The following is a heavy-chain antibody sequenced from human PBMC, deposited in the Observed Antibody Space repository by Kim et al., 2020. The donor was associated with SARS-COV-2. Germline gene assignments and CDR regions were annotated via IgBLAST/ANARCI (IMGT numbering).Heavy chain of an antibody. J-gene: IGHJ4*02. CDR3: ARLSYDTIRFDY. Sequence: RTSPSCQGQVTISVDKSISTAYLQWSSLKASDSAVYYCARLSYDTIRFDYWGQGTLVAVSS. D-gene: IGHD3-10*01. V-gene: IGHV5-51*01.